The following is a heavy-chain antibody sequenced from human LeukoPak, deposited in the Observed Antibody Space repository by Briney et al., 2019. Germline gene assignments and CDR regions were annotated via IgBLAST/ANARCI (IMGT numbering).Heavy chain of an antibody. Sequence: SETLSLTCTVSGGSISSYYWSWIRQPAGKGLEWIGSIYYSGSTYYNPSLKSRVTISVDTSKNQFSPKLSSVTAADTAVYYCARQPISYSTSNWFDPWGQGTLVTVSS. D-gene: IGHD2-2*01. J-gene: IGHJ5*02. CDR3: ARQPISYSTSNWFDP. CDR2: IYYSGST. CDR1: GGSISSYY. V-gene: IGHV4-59*05.